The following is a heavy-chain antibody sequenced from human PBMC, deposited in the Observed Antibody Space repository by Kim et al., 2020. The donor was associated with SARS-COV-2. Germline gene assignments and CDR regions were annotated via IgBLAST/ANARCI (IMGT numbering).Heavy chain of an antibody. D-gene: IGHD3-9*01. CDR3: ARGRWYYDILTGENDAFDI. V-gene: IGHV3-21*01. CDR2: ISSSSSYI. J-gene: IGHJ3*02. CDR1: GFTFSSYS. Sequence: GSLRLSCAASGFTFSSYSMNWVRQAPGKGLEWVSSISSSSSYIYYADSVKGRFTISRDNAKNSLYLQMNSLRAEDTAVYYCARGRWYYDILTGENDAFDIWGQGTMVTVSS.